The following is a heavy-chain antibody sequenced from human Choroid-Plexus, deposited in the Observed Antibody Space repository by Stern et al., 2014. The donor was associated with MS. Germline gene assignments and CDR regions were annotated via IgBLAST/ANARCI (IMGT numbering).Heavy chain of an antibody. V-gene: IGHV3-30*18. Sequence: QVQLVQSGGGVAQPGRPLILSCAASGFTFSNFGMHWVRQAPGKGLEWVALISYDGSDKYYADSVKGRFTIFRDNSKNTLYMHMNSLRAEDTAVYYCAKDRQWSTXXXXYWGQGSLVTVSS. CDR2: ISYDGSDK. J-gene: IGHJ4*02. CDR1: GFTFSNFG. CDR3: AKDRQWSTXXXXY. D-gene: IGHD2-15*01.